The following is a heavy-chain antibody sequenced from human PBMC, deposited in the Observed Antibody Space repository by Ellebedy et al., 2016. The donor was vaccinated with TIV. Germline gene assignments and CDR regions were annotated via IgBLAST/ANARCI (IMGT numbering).Heavy chain of an antibody. J-gene: IGHJ6*02. CDR2: IIPIFGTA. Sequence: AASVKVSCKASGGTFSSYAISWVRQAPGQGLEWMGGIIPIFGTANYAQKFQGRVTITADESTSTAYMELSSLRSEDTAVYYCARPYCGGDCRVYYYYYGMDVWGQGTTVTVSS. D-gene: IGHD2-21*02. V-gene: IGHV1-69*13. CDR1: GGTFSSYA. CDR3: ARPYCGGDCRVYYYYYGMDV.